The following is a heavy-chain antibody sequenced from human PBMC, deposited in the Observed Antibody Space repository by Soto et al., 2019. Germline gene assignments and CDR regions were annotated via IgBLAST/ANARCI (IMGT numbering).Heavy chain of an antibody. Sequence: GVSLRLSCAASGFTFRIFSLSWVRQSPGRGLEWVSTISGSGGSTYYADAVKGRFTISRDNSMGTLYLQMKSLRVEDTAIYYCAKEVSLGSTVDLGSWGQGALVTASS. D-gene: IGHD7-27*01. CDR3: AKEVSLGSTVDLGS. J-gene: IGHJ5*01. V-gene: IGHV3-23*01. CDR1: GFTFRIFS. CDR2: ISGSGGST.